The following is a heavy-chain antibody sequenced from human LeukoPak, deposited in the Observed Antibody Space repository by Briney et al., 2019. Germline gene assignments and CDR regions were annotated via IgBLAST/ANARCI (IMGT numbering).Heavy chain of an antibody. D-gene: IGHD2-2*01. J-gene: IGHJ4*02. CDR3: ARELVVRAGDYFEY. V-gene: IGHV3-74*01. Sequence: PGGSLRLSCAASGFTLSNHWMHWVRQVPGKGLVWVSRINGDGSSTRHADSVKGRFTISRDNAKNTLYLQMNSLRVEDTAVYYCARELVVRAGDYFEYWGQGTLVTVSS. CDR1: GFTLSNHW. CDR2: INGDGSST.